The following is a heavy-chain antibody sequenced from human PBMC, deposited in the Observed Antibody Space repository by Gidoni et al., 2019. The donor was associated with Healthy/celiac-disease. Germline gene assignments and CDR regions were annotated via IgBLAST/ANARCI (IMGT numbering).Heavy chain of an antibody. J-gene: IGHJ4*02. CDR2: ISGSGGST. CDR3: AKHQTGIAAAGPLGY. D-gene: IGHD6-13*01. V-gene: IGHV3-23*01. CDR1: GFTFSRSA. Sequence: AASGFTFSRSAMSWVRHAPGKGLELVSAISGSGGSTYYADSVKGRFTISRDNSKNTLYLQMNSLRAEDTAVYYCAKHQTGIAAAGPLGYWGQGTLVTVSS.